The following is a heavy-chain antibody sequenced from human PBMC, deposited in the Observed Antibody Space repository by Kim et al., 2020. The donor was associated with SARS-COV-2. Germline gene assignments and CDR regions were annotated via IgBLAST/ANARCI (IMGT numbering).Heavy chain of an antibody. Sequence: SETLSLTCTVSGGSISSYYWSWIRQPPGKGLEWIGYIYYSGSTNYNPSLKSRVTISVDTSKNQFSLKLSSVTAADTAVYYCARAQPHLDYWGQGTLVTVSS. J-gene: IGHJ4*02. CDR2: IYYSGST. CDR1: GGSISSYY. CDR3: ARAQPHLDY. V-gene: IGHV4-59*13.